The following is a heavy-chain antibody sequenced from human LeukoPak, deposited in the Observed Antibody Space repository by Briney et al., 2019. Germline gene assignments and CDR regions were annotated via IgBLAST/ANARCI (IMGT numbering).Heavy chain of an antibody. D-gene: IGHD2-15*01. V-gene: IGHV4-59*01. CDR3: ARVSGEGGMDV. CDR1: GGSISSYY. Sequence: SETLSLTCTVSGGSISSYYWSWIRQPPGKGLEWIGYIYYSGSTNYNPSLKSRVTISVDTSKNQFSLKLSSVTAADTAVYYCARVSGEGGMDVWGQGTTVTVSS. CDR2: IYYSGST. J-gene: IGHJ6*02.